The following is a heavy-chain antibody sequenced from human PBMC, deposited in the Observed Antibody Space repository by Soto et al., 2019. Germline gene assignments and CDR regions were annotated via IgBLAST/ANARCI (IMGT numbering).Heavy chain of an antibody. CDR3: ARAIGYCSSSSCYTFVY. V-gene: IGHV5-51*01. J-gene: IGHJ4*02. CDR2: IYPVDSDT. CDR1: GYSFNTYW. D-gene: IGHD2-2*02. Sequence: GESLKISCKGSGYSFNTYWIGWVRQMPGKGLEWMGIIYPVDSDTRYSPSFQGQVTISVDKSISTAYLQWSSLKASDTAMYYCARAIGYCSSSSCYTFVYWGQGTLVTVSS.